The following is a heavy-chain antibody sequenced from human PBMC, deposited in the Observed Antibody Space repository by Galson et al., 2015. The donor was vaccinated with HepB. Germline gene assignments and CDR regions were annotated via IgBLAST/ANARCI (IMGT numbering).Heavy chain of an antibody. Sequence: SLRLSCAASGFTFSSYSMNWVRQAPGKGLEWVSYISSSRSTISYADSVKGRFTISRDNAKNSLYLQMNSLRAEDTAVYYCARGITMIVVAPTGADYWGQGTLVTVSS. V-gene: IGHV3-48*01. CDR3: ARGITMIVVAPTGADY. J-gene: IGHJ4*02. D-gene: IGHD3-22*01. CDR2: ISSSRSTI. CDR1: GFTFSSYS.